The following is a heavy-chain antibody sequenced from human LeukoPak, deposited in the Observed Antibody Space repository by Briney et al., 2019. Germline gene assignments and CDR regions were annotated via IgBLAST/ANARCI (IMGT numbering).Heavy chain of an antibody. CDR3: ARARGYSYGSFDY. CDR2: ISSSSSYI. CDR1: GFTFSSYA. D-gene: IGHD5-18*01. Sequence: GRSLRLSCAASGFTFSSYAMHWVRQAPGKGLEWVSSISSSSSYIYYADSVKGRFTISRDNAKNSLYLQMNSLRAEDTAVYYCARARGYSYGSFDYWGQGTLVTVSS. V-gene: IGHV3-21*01. J-gene: IGHJ4*02.